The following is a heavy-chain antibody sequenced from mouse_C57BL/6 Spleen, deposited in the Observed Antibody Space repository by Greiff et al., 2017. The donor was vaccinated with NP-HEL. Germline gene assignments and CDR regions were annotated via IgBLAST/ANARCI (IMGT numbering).Heavy chain of an antibody. J-gene: IGHJ2*01. CDR2: INPNNGGT. V-gene: IGHV1-26*01. D-gene: IGHD4-1*01. CDR3: ARAGPFDY. CDR1: GYTFTDYY. Sequence: EVQLQQSGPELVKPGASVKISCKASGYTFTDYYMNWVKQSHGKSLEWIGDINPNNGGTSYNQKFKGKATLTVDKSSSTAYMELRSLTSEDSAVYYCARAGPFDYWGQGTTLTVSS.